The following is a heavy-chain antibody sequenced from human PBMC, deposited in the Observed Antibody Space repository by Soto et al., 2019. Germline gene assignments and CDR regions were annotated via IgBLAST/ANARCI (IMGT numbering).Heavy chain of an antibody. Sequence: GASVKVSCKASGYTFTGYYIHWVRQAPGQGLDWMAWINPITGATKYAQSFQGRVIVARDMSTSTAYMELTSLISNDTAVHYCVRGGYGDYLHHWGQGSLVTVSS. V-gene: IGHV1-2*02. D-gene: IGHD4-17*01. CDR1: GYTFTGYY. J-gene: IGHJ1*01. CDR2: INPITGAT. CDR3: VRGGYGDYLHH.